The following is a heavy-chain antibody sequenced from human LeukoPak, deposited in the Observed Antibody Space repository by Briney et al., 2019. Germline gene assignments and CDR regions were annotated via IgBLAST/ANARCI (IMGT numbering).Heavy chain of an antibody. CDR2: ISHSGTT. V-gene: IGHV4-59*01. D-gene: IGHD3-22*01. CDR3: ARVESYSDGSGYGDYYYYYMDV. J-gene: IGHJ6*03. Sequence: SETLSLTCIVSGGSISSYSWNWIRQSPGKGLEWVGYISHSGTTSYNSSLKSRVTISVDTSKNQFSLKLSSVTAADTAVYYCARVESYSDGSGYGDYYYYYMDVWGKGTTVTVSS. CDR1: GGSISSYS.